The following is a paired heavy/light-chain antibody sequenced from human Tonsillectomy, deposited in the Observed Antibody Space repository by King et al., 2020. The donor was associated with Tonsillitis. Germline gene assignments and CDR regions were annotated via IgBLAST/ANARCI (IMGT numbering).Heavy chain of an antibody. D-gene: IGHD6-19*01. J-gene: IGHJ4*02. V-gene: IGHV3-30*18. CDR1: GFAFSSYG. CDR2: ISYDGSHK. Sequence: QVQLVESGGGVVQPGRSLRVSCEASGFAFSSYGIHWVRQAPGKGLEWVAVISYDGSHKYYADSVKGRFTLSRDNSKNTVYLQMSSLRVEDTAVYYCAKDNRWLMDGLDYWGQGTLVTVFS. CDR3: AKDNRWLMDGLDY.
Light chain of an antibody. V-gene: IGKV1-17*03. CDR3: LHFNTYPLT. CDR2: GAS. Sequence: DIQMTQSPSAMSASVGDRVTITCRASQDISNYVAWFQQKPGKVPKRLIHGASELESGVPSRFSGSGFGTEFTLTINNLQPEDLATYYCLHFNTYPLTFGGGTKVEI. CDR1: QDISNY. J-gene: IGKJ4*01.